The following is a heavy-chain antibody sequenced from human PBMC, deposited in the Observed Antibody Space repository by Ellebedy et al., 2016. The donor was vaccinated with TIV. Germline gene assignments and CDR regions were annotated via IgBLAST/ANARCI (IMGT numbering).Heavy chain of an antibody. D-gene: IGHD4-17*01. Sequence: GESLKISCAASGFTFNSYGMHWVRQAPGKGLEWVTFIRYDGSDKYYTDSVKGRFTISRDNAKNSLYLQLNSLRVEDTAVYYCARRGSYGDYAVQVNNWFDRWGQGTLVTV. CDR3: ARRGSYGDYAVQVNNWFDR. J-gene: IGHJ5*02. CDR2: IRYDGSDK. V-gene: IGHV3-30*02. CDR1: GFTFNSYG.